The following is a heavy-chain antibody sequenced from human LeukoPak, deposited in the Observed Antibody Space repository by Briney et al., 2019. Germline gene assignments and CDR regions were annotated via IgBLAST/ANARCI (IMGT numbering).Heavy chain of an antibody. CDR2: ISYDGSNK. CDR1: GFTFSSYA. J-gene: IGHJ5*02. CDR3: ARDPGSGYDSSGYYYRWFDP. D-gene: IGHD3-22*01. Sequence: GGSLRLSCEASGFTFSSYAIHWVRQAPGKGLEWVAVISYDGSNKCYADSVKGRFTISRDNSKNTLYPQMNSLRAEDTAVYYCARDPGSGYDSSGYYYRWFDPWGQGTLVTVSS. V-gene: IGHV3-30-3*01.